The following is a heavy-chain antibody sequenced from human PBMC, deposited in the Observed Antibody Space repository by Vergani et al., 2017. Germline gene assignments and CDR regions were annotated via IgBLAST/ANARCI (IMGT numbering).Heavy chain of an antibody. CDR3: ARGGYSGYNGWFDP. V-gene: IGHV3-33*01. Sequence: QVQLVESGGGVVQPGRSLRLSCAASGFTFSSYGMHWVRQAPGKGLEWVAVIWYDGSNKYYADSVKGRFTISRDNSKNTLYLQMNSLRAEDTAVYYCARGGYSGYNGWFDPWGQGTLVTVSS. CDR1: GFTFSSYG. CDR2: IWYDGSNK. D-gene: IGHD5-12*01. J-gene: IGHJ5*02.